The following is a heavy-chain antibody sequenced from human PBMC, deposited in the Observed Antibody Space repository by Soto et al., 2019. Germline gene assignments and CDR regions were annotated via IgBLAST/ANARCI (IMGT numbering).Heavy chain of an antibody. CDR1: GGSFRSHA. CDR2: IIPIIDTP. D-gene: IGHD2-8*01. Sequence: QVQLVQSGAEVKKPGSSVKVSCKASGGSFRSHAINWVRQAPGQGLEWMGGIIPIIDTPKYAQKFQGRVAITADASTYTAYMELSSLRSDDTAVYYCARGTAFVLPIEYWDQGTLVTVSS. V-gene: IGHV1-69*01. CDR3: ARGTAFVLPIEY. J-gene: IGHJ4*02.